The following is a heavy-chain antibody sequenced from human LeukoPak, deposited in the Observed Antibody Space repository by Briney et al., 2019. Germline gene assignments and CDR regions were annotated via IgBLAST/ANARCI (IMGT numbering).Heavy chain of an antibody. D-gene: IGHD2-2*01. CDR2: IIPILGIA. CDR3: ARGAVVPAAITFDP. CDR1: GGTFSSYA. J-gene: IGHJ5*02. V-gene: IGHV1-69*04. Sequence: SVKVSCKASGGTFSSYAISWVRQAPGQGLEWMGRIIPILGIANYAQKFQGRVTITADKSTSTAYMELSSLRSEDTAVYYCARGAVVPAAITFDPWGQGTLVTVPS.